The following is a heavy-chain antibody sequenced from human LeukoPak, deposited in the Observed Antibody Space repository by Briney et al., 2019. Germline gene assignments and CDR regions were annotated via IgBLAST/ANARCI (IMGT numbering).Heavy chain of an antibody. Sequence: SETLSLTCTVSGGSISSCYWSWLPQPPGEGLGWLGYIYYSGSTNYNPSLKRRVTISVDTSKNQSSLKLSSVTAADTAVYYCARARPFGWPRVFDYWGQGTLVTVSS. CDR1: GGSISSCY. CDR3: ARARPFGWPRVFDY. J-gene: IGHJ4*02. V-gene: IGHV4-59*01. D-gene: IGHD3-3*01. CDR2: IYYSGST.